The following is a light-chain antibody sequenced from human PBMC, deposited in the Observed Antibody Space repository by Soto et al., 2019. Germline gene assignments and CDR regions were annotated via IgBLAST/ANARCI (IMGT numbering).Light chain of an antibody. CDR2: AAS. Sequence: DIQLTQAPSFLSASAGDRVTITCRASQVISSYLAWYQQKPGRAPKLLIYAASTLQSGVPSRFSGSGSGTEFTLTITRLQPEDFATYYCQQLNSFTITFGQGTRLEIK. CDR1: QVISSY. CDR3: QQLNSFTIT. V-gene: IGKV1-9*01. J-gene: IGKJ5*01.